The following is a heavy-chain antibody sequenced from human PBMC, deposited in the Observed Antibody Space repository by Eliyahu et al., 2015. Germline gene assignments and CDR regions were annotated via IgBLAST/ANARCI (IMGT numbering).Heavy chain of an antibody. CDR3: ARDRYDSSGSYLGNWFDP. V-gene: IGHV4-31*03. D-gene: IGHD3-22*01. J-gene: IGHJ5*02. Sequence: QVQLQESGPGLVKPSQTLSLTCTVSGGSISSGGYYWSWIRQHPGKGLEWIGYIYYSGSTYYNPSLKSRVTISVDTSKNQFSLKLSSVTAADTAVYYCARDRYDSSGSYLGNWFDPWGQGTLVTVSS. CDR1: GGSISSGGYY. CDR2: IYYSGST.